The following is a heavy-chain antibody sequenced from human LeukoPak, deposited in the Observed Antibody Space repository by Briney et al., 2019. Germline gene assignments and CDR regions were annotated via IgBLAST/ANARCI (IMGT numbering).Heavy chain of an antibody. Sequence: ASVKVSCKASGYTFTSYGISWVRQAPGQGLEWMGWISAYNGNTNYAQKVQGRVTMTTDTSTSTAYMELRSLRSDDTAVYYCAREGYDFWSGYYMGVDYWGQGTLVTVSS. CDR2: ISAYNGNT. J-gene: IGHJ4*02. CDR1: GYTFTSYG. V-gene: IGHV1-18*01. D-gene: IGHD3-3*01. CDR3: AREGYDFWSGYYMGVDY.